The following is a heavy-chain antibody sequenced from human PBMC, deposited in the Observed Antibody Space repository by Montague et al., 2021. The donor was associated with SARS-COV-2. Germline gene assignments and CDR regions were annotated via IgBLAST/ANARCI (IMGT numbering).Heavy chain of an antibody. Sequence: GKMKYSGSTYYNPSLKSRVTISGDTSKNHFSLRLTSVTAEDTAVYYCARGRLATGEFDYWGQGTLVTVSS. J-gene: IGHJ4*02. D-gene: IGHD3-10*01. V-gene: IGHV4-31*02. CDR3: ARGRLATGEFDY. CDR2: MKYSGST.